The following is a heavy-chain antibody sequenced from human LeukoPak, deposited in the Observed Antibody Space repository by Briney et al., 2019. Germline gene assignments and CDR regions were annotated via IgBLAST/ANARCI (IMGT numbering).Heavy chain of an antibody. J-gene: IGHJ4*02. CDR3: ASGYSYPSDY. Sequence: SETLSLTCTVSGGSISSGGYYWGWIRQPPGMGLEWIGFFHYSGTTYYNPSLKSRVRISVDTSQDQVSLKLSSVTAADTAVYYCASGYSYPSDYWGQGTLVTVSS. D-gene: IGHD5-18*01. CDR1: GGSISSGGYY. CDR2: FHYSGTT. V-gene: IGHV4-31*03.